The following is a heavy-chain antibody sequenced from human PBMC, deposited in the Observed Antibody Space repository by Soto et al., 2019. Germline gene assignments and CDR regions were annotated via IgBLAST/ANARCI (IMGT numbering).Heavy chain of an antibody. Sequence: SATLSLTCALSRHYIKNPPYYRGWIRQPPGKGLEWIGSIYYSGSTYYNPSLKSRVTISVDTSKNQFSLKLSSVTAADTAVYYCARFRQRGDYGMDVWGQGTTVT. V-gene: IGHV4-39*01. CDR2: IYYSGST. CDR3: ARFRQRGDYGMDV. D-gene: IGHD6-25*01. J-gene: IGHJ6*02. CDR1: RHYIKNPPYY.